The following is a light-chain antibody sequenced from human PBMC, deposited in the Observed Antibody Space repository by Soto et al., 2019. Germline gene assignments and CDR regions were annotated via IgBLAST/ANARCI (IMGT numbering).Light chain of an antibody. CDR2: LAS. CDR3: QQTLSNPRT. V-gene: IGKV1-39*01. Sequence: DIQMTRSPSPLSASLGDRVTVTCRASQKIHNFVSWYQQKPGQAPKLLIFLASTLESGVPSRFGGSGSGTDFTLTISDLQPEDVATYYCQQTLSNPRTFGGGTKVEI. J-gene: IGKJ4*01. CDR1: QKIHNF.